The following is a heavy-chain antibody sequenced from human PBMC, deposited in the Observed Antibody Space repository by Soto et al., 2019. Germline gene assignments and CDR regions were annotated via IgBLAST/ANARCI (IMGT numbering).Heavy chain of an antibody. Sequence: GSLRLSCAGSGFTFNTYAMTWVRQAPGKGLEWVSMISDSGGSTYYSGSVRGRFTISRDNSKNTLYLQMNSLRADDTAINYCAEQCEKPTPDDCWGQGTLVTVSS. V-gene: IGHV3-23*01. CDR3: AEQCEKPTPDDC. J-gene: IGHJ4*02. CDR2: ISDSGGST. CDR1: GFTFNTYA.